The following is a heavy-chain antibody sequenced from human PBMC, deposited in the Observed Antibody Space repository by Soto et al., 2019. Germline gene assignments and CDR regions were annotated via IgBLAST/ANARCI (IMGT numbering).Heavy chain of an antibody. CDR1: GGSISSGGYS. Sequence: QLQLQESGSGLVKPSQTLSLTCAVSGGSISSGGYSWSWIRQPPGKGLEWIGYIYHSGSTYYNPSLKSRVTISVDRSKIQFSLKLSSVTAADTAVYYCARAASSVVSLFGYWGQGSLVTVSS. V-gene: IGHV4-30-2*01. CDR3: ARAASSVVSLFGY. D-gene: IGHD2-15*01. J-gene: IGHJ4*02. CDR2: IYHSGST.